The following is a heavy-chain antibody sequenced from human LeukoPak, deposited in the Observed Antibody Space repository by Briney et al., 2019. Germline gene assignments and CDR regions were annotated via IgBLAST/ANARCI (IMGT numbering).Heavy chain of an antibody. Sequence: SETLSLTCAVYGGSFSGYYWSWIRQPPGKGLEWIGEIDHSGSTNYNPSLKSRVTISVDTSKNQFSLKLSSVTAADTAVYYCARAHSSGWYNWFDPWGQGTLVTVSS. CDR1: GGSFSGYY. J-gene: IGHJ5*02. CDR2: IDHSGST. V-gene: IGHV4-34*01. D-gene: IGHD6-19*01. CDR3: ARAHSSGWYNWFDP.